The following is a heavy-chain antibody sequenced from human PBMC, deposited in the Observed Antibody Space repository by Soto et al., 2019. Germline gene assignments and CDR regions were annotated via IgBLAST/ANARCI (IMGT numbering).Heavy chain of an antibody. CDR3: ARGPYYYDSSGPRGYFDL. CDR2: ISSSSSTI. J-gene: IGHJ2*01. D-gene: IGHD3-22*01. V-gene: IGHV3-48*01. Sequence: ISSSSSTIYYADSVKGRFTISRDNAKNSLYLQMNSLRAEDTAVYYCARGPYYYDSSGPRGYFDLWGRGTLVTVSS.